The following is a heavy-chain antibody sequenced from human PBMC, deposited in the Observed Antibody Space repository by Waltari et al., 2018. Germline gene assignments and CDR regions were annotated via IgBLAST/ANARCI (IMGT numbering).Heavy chain of an antibody. CDR1: VFGDYA. CDR3: SIAADDFEYYFDY. D-gene: IGHD6-25*01. Sequence: EVQLVESGGGLVKPGQSLRLSCAGSVFGDYAMGWFRQAPGKGLEWVGFITSKAYGAKKEYAASVTGRFSISRDDSKSIAYLQMNSLKTDDTAIYYCSIAADDFEYYFDYWGQGTLVTVSS. V-gene: IGHV3-49*05. CDR2: ITSKAYGAKK. J-gene: IGHJ4*02.